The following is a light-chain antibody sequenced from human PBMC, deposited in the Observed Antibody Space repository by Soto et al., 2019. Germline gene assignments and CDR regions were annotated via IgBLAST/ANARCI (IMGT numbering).Light chain of an antibody. CDR1: QSLLHSNGYTY. J-gene: IGKJ4*01. CDR3: MQALQTPS. Sequence: DIVMTQSPLSLPVTPGEPASISCRSSQSLLHSNGYTYLDWYLQKPGQSPQLLIYLGSNRASGVPDRFSGSGSGTDFTLQLSRVEAEDVGVYYCMQALQTPSFGGGTKVDIK. V-gene: IGKV2-28*01. CDR2: LGS.